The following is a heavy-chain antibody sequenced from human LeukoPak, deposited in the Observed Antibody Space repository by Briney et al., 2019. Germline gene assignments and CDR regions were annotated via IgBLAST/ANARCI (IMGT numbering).Heavy chain of an antibody. CDR2: IYYSGST. V-gene: IGHV4-59*08. Sequence: SGTLSLTCTVSGGSISSYYWSWIRQPPGKGLEWIGYIYYSGSTNYNPSLKSRVTISVDTSKNQFSLKLSSVTAADTAVYYCARGMHYYDSSGYYYWGQGTLVTVSS. CDR3: ARGMHYYDSSGYYY. CDR1: GGSISSYY. J-gene: IGHJ4*02. D-gene: IGHD3-22*01.